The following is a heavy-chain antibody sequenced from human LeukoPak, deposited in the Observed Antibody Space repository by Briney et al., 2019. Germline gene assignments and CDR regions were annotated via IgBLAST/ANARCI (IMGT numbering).Heavy chain of an antibody. D-gene: IGHD3-10*01. Sequence: PSETLSLTCAVYGGSFSGYYWSWIRQPPGKGLEWIGEINHSGSTNYNPSLKSRVTISVDTSKNHFSLKLSSVTAADTAVYYCARRVRGVNDAFDIWGQGTMVTVSS. V-gene: IGHV4-34*01. CDR2: INHSGST. CDR1: GGSFSGYY. CDR3: ARRVRGVNDAFDI. J-gene: IGHJ3*02.